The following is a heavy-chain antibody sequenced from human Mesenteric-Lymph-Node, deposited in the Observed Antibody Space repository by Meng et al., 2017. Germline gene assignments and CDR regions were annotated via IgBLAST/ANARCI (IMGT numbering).Heavy chain of an antibody. CDR1: GDSVSTTSAA. D-gene: IGHD6-25*01. V-gene: IGHV6-1*01. CDR2: TYYKSKWYN. CDR3: ARDPAAFDF. Sequence: QVQLQQSGPGLVKPSQTLHLTCAISGDSVSTTSAAWNWIRQSPSGGLEWLGRTYYKSKWYNDYAESVKSRITINPDTSKNQFSLQLNSVTPEDTAVYYCARDPAAFDFWGQGILVTVSS. J-gene: IGHJ4*02.